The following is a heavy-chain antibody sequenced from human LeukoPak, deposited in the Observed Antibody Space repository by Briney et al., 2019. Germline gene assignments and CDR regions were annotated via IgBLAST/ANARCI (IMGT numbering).Heavy chain of an antibody. J-gene: IGHJ6*04. D-gene: IGHD3-22*01. CDR2: IYHSGST. CDR3: ARGPVSDYYENHVDV. Sequence: PSETLSLTCTVSGYSISSGYYWGWIRQPPGKGLEWIGSIYHSGSTYYNPSLKSRVTISVDTSKNQFSLKLSSVTAADTAVYYCARGPVSDYYENHVDVWGKGTTVTVSS. CDR1: GYSISSGYY. V-gene: IGHV4-38-2*02.